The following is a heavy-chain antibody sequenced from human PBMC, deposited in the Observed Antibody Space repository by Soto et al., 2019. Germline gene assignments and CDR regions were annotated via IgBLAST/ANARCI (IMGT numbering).Heavy chain of an antibody. CDR3: ARIKSAYYKIISCSCDY. D-gene: IGHD3-9*01. J-gene: IGHJ4*02. Sequence: QVQLQESGPGLLKPSQTLSLTCSVSGGSISSGGYYWSWIRQLPGKGLEWIGYIYSSGSSYYNPSLKRRLTISLDTYKNHFSLRPDSLTAADTAVYYCARIKSAYYKIISCSCDYWGRGTLVTVSS. CDR2: IYSSGSS. V-gene: IGHV4-31*03. CDR1: GGSISSGGYY.